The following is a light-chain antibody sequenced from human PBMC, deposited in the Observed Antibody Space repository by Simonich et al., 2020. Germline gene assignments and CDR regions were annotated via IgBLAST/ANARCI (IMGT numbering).Light chain of an antibody. J-gene: IGKJ3*01. CDR1: QSVSSY. CDR3: QQYGSSPFT. V-gene: IGKV3-20*01. CDR2: DAS. Sequence: EIVLTQSPATLSLSPGERATLSCRASQSVSSYLAWYQQKPGQAPSLLIYDASNRATGIPARFSGSGSGTDFTLTISRLEPEDFAVYYCQQYGSSPFTFGPGTKVDIK.